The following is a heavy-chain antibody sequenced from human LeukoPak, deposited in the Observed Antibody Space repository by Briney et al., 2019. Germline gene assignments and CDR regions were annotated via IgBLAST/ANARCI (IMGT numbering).Heavy chain of an antibody. CDR1: GGSFSGYY. J-gene: IGHJ6*03. D-gene: IGHD6-6*01. CDR2: INHSGST. V-gene: IGHV4-34*01. CDR3: ARDSSSSWDDYYYYYMDV. Sequence: SETLSLTCAVYGGSFSGYYWSWIRQPPGKGLEWIGEINHSGSTNYNPSLKSRVTISVDTSKNQFSLKLSSVTAADTAVYYCARDSSSSWDDYYYYYMDVWGKGTTVTVSS.